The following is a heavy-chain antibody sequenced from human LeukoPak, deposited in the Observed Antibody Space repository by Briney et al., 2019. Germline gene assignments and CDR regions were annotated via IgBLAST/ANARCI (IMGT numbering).Heavy chain of an antibody. CDR3: ARAGFYYDSSGSDAFDI. CDR2: INSDGSST. Sequence: AGGSLRLSCAASGFTFSSYWMHWVRQAPGKGLVWVSRINSDGSSTSYADSVKGRFTLSRDNVKNTLYLQMNSLRAEDTAVYYCARAGFYYDSSGSDAFDIWGQGTMVTVSS. CDR1: GFTFSSYW. J-gene: IGHJ3*02. V-gene: IGHV3-74*01. D-gene: IGHD3-22*01.